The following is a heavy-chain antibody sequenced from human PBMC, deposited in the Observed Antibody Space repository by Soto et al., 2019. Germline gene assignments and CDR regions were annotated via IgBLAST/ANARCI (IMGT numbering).Heavy chain of an antibody. V-gene: IGHV4-34*01. CDR3: ARGGSIGEHYYYYGMDV. CDR1: GGSFSGYY. D-gene: IGHD3-10*01. CDR2: INHSGST. Sequence: PSETLSLTCAVYGGSFSGYYWSWIRQPPGKGLEWIGEINHSGSTNYNPSLKSRVTISVDTSKNQFSLKLSSVTAADTAVYYCARGGSIGEHYYYYGMDVWGQGTTVTVSS. J-gene: IGHJ6*02.